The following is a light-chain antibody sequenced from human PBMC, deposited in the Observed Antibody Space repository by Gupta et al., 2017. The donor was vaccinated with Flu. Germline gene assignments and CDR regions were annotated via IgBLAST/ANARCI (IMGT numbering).Light chain of an antibody. CDR2: EVI. V-gene: IGLV2-14*01. J-gene: IGLJ3*02. CDR3: SSYTTSNIWV. CDR1: SSDVGGYNF. Sequence: SITISCTGTSSDVGGYNFVSWYQHHPAKAHKRMIYEVINRTAGVSSRFSGSKSGNTASLTISGHKAEDDADYYCSSYTTSNIWVFGGGTKLTVL.